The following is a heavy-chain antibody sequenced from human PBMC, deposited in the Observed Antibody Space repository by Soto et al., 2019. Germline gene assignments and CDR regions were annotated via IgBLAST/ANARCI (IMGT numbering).Heavy chain of an antibody. D-gene: IGHD5-12*01. CDR3: ARDRDLDGYRPNYYYYGMDV. CDR1: GFTFSSYA. CDR2: ISYDGSNK. J-gene: IGHJ6*02. Sequence: AGGSLRLSCAASGFTFSSYAMHWVRQAPGKGLEWVAVISYDGSNKYYADSVKGRFTISRDNSKNTLYLQMNSLRAGDTAVYYCARDRDLDGYRPNYYYYGMDVWGQGTTVTVSS. V-gene: IGHV3-30-3*01.